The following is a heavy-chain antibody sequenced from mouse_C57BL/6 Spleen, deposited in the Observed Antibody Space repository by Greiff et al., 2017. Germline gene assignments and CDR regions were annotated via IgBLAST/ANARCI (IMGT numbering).Heavy chain of an antibody. V-gene: IGHV1-50*01. CDR1: GYTFTSYW. J-gene: IGHJ1*03. D-gene: IGHD2-1*01. Sequence: QVQLQQPGAELVKPGASVKLSCKASGYTFTSYWMQWVKQRPGQGLEWIGEIDPSDSSTNYNQKFKGKATLTVDTSSSTAYMQLSSLTSEDSAVYYCARGGGNYRSWYFDVWGTGTTVTVSS. CDR2: IDPSDSST. CDR3: ARGGGNYRSWYFDV.